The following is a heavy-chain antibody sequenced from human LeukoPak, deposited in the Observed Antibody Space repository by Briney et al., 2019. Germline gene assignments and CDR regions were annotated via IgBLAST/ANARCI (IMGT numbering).Heavy chain of an antibody. V-gene: IGHV3-30-3*01. CDR1: GFTFSNYA. D-gene: IGHD1-26*01. Sequence: GGSLRLSCAASGFTFSNYAMHWVRQAPGKGLEWVAVVSYDGSNKYYADSVKGRFTISRDNSKNTLYLQMNSLRAEDAAVYYCATIGDRRSGELDRIDYWGQGTLVTVSS. J-gene: IGHJ4*02. CDR3: ATIGDRRSGELDRIDY. CDR2: VSYDGSNK.